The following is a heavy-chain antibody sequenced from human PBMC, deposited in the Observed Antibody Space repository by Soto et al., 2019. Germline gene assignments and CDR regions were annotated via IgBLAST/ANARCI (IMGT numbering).Heavy chain of an antibody. D-gene: IGHD3-10*01. J-gene: IGHJ4*02. Sequence: PSETLSLTCTISGGSISSYYWSWIRQPPGKGLEWIGYIYYSGSTNYNPSLKSRVTISVDTSKNQFSLKLSSVTAADTAVYYCARRYGSSFDYWGQGTLVTVSS. V-gene: IGHV4-59*08. CDR2: IYYSGST. CDR1: GGSISSYY. CDR3: ARRYGSSFDY.